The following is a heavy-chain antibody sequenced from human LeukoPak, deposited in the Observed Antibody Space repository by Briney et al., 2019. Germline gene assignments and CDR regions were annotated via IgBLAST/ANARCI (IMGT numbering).Heavy chain of an antibody. CDR1: GGSIRSSDYF. Sequence: SETLSLTCTVSGGSIRSSDYFWGWIRQSRGKGLEWIVAIYFSGTTYYNPSLKSRVTISVDTSKNHFSLKLSSVTAADTAIYYCARETRNYYDSSGYYSFDYWGGGTLVTVSS. CDR2: IYFSGTT. J-gene: IGHJ4*02. CDR3: ARETRNYYDSSGYYSFDY. D-gene: IGHD3-22*01. V-gene: IGHV4-39*02.